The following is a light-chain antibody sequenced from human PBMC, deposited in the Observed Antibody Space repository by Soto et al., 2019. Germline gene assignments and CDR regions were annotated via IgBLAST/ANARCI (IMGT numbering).Light chain of an antibody. J-gene: IGKJ1*01. CDR2: AAS. V-gene: IGKV1-39*01. Sequence: DIQMTQSPSSLSSSVGDRVTITCLASQSISSYLNWYQQKPGKAPKLLIYAASTLQSGVPSRFGGSGSGTDFTLTISSLQPEDFATYCCQQSYRTPNTLGQGTKVDIK. CDR1: QSISSY. CDR3: QQSYRTPNT.